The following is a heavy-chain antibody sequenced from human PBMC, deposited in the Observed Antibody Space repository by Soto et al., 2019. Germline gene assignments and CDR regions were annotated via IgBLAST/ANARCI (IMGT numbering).Heavy chain of an antibody. CDR1: GGSISSGGYY. CDR3: ARVISRWFDP. D-gene: IGHD6-13*01. V-gene: IGHV4-61*08. Sequence: SETLSLTCTVSGGSISSGGYYWSWIRQPPGKGLEWIGYIYYSGSTNYNPSLKSRVTISVDTSKNQFSLKLSSVTAADTAVYYCARVISRWFDPWGQGTLVTVPS. CDR2: IYYSGST. J-gene: IGHJ5*02.